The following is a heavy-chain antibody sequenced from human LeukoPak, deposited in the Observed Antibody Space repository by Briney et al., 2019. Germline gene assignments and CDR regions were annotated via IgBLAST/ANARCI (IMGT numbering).Heavy chain of an antibody. CDR1: GFTFSSYG. Sequence: GGSLRLSCAASGFTFSSYGMHWVRQAPGKGLEWVAVIWYDGSNKYYADSVKGRFTISRDNSKNTLYLQMNSLRAEDTAVYYCARESAASIAASRNWFDPWGQGTLVTVSS. D-gene: IGHD6-6*01. V-gene: IGHV3-33*08. CDR3: ARESAASIAASRNWFDP. J-gene: IGHJ5*02. CDR2: IWYDGSNK.